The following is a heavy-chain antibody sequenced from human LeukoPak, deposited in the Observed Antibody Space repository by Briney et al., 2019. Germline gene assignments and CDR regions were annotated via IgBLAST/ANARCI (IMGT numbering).Heavy chain of an antibody. CDR2: IYYSGST. J-gene: IGHJ3*02. D-gene: IGHD4-17*01. CDR3: ARRDPTYGDYEGAFDI. CDR1: GYSISSGYY. V-gene: IGHV4-38-2*02. Sequence: PSETLSLTCTVSGYSISSGYYWGWIRQPPGKGPEWIGSIYYSGSTYYNPSLKSRVTISVDTSKNQFSLKLSSVTAADTAVYYCARRDPTYGDYEGAFDIWGQGTMVTVSS.